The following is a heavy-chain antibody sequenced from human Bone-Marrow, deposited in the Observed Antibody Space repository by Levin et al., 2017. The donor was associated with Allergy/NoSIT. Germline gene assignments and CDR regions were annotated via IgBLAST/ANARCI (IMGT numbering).Heavy chain of an antibody. V-gene: IGHV4-59*01. CDR1: GDSINNYY. Sequence: PSETLSLTCTVSGDSINNYYWSWIRQPPGKGLEWIGYIYYSGSTNYNPSLKSRVTISVDTSKNQFSLKLSSVTAADTAVYYCARGRAAIQYWGQGTLVSVSS. CDR3: ARGRAAIQY. J-gene: IGHJ4*02. CDR2: IYYSGST. D-gene: IGHD2-2*02.